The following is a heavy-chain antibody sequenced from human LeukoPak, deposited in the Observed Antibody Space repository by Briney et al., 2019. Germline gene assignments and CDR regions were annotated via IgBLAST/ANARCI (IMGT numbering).Heavy chain of an antibody. D-gene: IGHD3-22*01. J-gene: IGHJ1*01. CDR2: IYSSGIT. V-gene: IGHV4-39*02. CDR1: GGSISSRSYY. Sequence: SETLSLTCTVSGGSISSRSYYWGWIRQPPGEGPEWIANIYSSGITYQNPSLKSRVTISVDTSKTHFSLKLSTLTAADTAVYYCAIQFYDSSGYYFQHWGQGTPVTVSS. CDR3: AIQFYDSSGYYFQH.